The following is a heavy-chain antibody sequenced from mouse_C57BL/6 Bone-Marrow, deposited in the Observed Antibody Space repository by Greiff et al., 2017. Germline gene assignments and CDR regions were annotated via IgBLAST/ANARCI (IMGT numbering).Heavy chain of an antibody. CDR1: GFNIKDDY. D-gene: IGHD2-3*01. J-gene: IGHJ2*01. Sequence: EVKVVESGAELVRPGASVKLSCTASGFNIKDDYIHWVKQRPEQGLEWIGWIDPEIGDTEYASKFQGKATITSDTSSNTAYLHLSSLTSEDTAVYYCASFDGNYFDFWGQGTPLTGAS. CDR2: IDPEIGDT. V-gene: IGHV14-4*01. CDR3: ASFDGNYFDF.